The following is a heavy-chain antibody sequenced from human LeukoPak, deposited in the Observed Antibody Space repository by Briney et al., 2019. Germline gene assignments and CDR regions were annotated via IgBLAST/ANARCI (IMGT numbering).Heavy chain of an antibody. V-gene: IGHV3-48*03. CDR3: ARSSFGVVIHFDY. Sequence: GGSLRLSCAASGFTFSSYEMNWVRQAPGKGLEWVSYISSSGSTIYYADSVKGRFTISRDNAKNSLYLQMNSLRAEDTAVYYCARSSFGVVIHFDYWGQGTLVTVSS. CDR2: ISSSGSTI. J-gene: IGHJ4*02. D-gene: IGHD3-3*01. CDR1: GFTFSSYE.